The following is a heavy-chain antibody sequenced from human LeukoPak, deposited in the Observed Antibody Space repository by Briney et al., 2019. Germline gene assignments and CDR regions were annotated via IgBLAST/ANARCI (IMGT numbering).Heavy chain of an antibody. CDR2: ISGDGGRT. Sequence: GGSLRLSCAASGFTFSNAWMSWVRQAPGKGLEWVSLISGDGGRTNYADSVKGRFTISRDNSKNSLYLQMNSLRTEDTALYYCANLKGRFDYWGQGTLVTVSS. CDR3: ANLKGRFDY. CDR1: GFTFSNAW. V-gene: IGHV3-43*02. J-gene: IGHJ4*02.